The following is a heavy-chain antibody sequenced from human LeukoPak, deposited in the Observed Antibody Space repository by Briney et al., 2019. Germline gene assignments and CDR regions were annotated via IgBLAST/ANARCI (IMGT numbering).Heavy chain of an antibody. CDR1: GFTFSSYA. D-gene: IGHD1-26*01. Sequence: PGGSLRLSCAASGFTFSSYAMSWVRQAPGKGLEWVSSISSSGGSTYHADSVKGRFPISRDNSKNTLYLQMNSLRGEDTAVYYYAKGVGEGAFDIWGQGTMVTVSS. J-gene: IGHJ3*02. V-gene: IGHV3-23*01. CDR2: ISSSGGST. CDR3: AKGVGEGAFDI.